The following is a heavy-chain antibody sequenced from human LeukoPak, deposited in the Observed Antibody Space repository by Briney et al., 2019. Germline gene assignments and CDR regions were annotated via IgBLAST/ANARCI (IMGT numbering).Heavy chain of an antibody. D-gene: IGHD6-13*01. V-gene: IGHV4-39*01. CDR3: ARCIAAAGIEYFQH. CDR1: GGSITGPYY. Sequence: SETLSLTCSVSGGSITGPYYWGWIHQPPGKGLEWIASIHYSGSTHHNPSLNSRVTIFVDPSMNEFSLKLSSVTAADTAVYYCARCIAAAGIEYFQHWGQGTLVTVSS. CDR2: IHYSGST. J-gene: IGHJ1*01.